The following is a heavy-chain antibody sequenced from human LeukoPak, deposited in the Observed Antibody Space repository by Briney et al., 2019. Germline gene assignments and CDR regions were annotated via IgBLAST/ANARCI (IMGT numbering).Heavy chain of an antibody. CDR3: ASTRQYYYDSSGYVFDY. J-gene: IGHJ4*02. Sequence: SVKVSCKASGGTFSSYAISWVRQAPGQGLEWMGGIIPIFGTANYAQKFQGRVAITADESTSTAYMELSSLRSEDTAVYYCASTRQYYYDSSGYVFDYWGQGTLVTVSS. CDR1: GGTFSSYA. D-gene: IGHD3-22*01. CDR2: IIPIFGTA. V-gene: IGHV1-69*13.